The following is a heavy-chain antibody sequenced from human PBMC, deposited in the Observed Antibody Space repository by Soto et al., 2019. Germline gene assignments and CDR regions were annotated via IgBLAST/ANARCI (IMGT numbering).Heavy chain of an antibody. J-gene: IGHJ5*02. CDR1: GGSISSGDYY. Sequence: PSETLSLTCTVSGGSISSGDYYWSWIRQPPGKGLEWIGYIYYSGSTYYNPSLKSRVTISVDTSKNQFSLKLSSVTAADTAVYYCARVLMVVAATPDWFDPWGQGTLVTSPQ. CDR3: ARVLMVVAATPDWFDP. CDR2: IYYSGST. V-gene: IGHV4-30-4*01. D-gene: IGHD2-15*01.